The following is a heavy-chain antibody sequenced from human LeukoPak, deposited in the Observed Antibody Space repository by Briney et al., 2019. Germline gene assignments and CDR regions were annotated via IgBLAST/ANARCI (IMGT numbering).Heavy chain of an antibody. CDR3: ARDYYDSSGYYVDAFDI. CDR1: GFTFSSYW. CDR2: INSDGSST. J-gene: IGHJ3*02. Sequence: PGGSLRLSCAASGFTFSSYWMHWVRQAPGKGLVWVSRINSDGSSTSYADSVKGRFTISRDNAKNTLYLQMNSLRAEDTAVYYCARDYYDSSGYYVDAFDIWGQGTMVTVSS. D-gene: IGHD3-22*01. V-gene: IGHV3-74*01.